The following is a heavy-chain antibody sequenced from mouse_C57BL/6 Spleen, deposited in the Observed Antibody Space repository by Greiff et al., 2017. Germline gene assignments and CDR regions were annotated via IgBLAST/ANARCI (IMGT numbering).Heavy chain of an antibody. Sequence: EVQLQQSGPELVKPGASVKISCKASGYTFTDYYMNWVKQSHGKSLEWIGDINPNNGGTSYNQKFKGKATLTVDKSSSTAYMELRSLTSEDSAVYYCALGKGGGFDSWGQGTPLTVSS. CDR2: INPNNGGT. D-gene: IGHD4-1*01. CDR1: GYTFTDYY. J-gene: IGHJ2*01. CDR3: ALGKGGGFDS. V-gene: IGHV1-26*01.